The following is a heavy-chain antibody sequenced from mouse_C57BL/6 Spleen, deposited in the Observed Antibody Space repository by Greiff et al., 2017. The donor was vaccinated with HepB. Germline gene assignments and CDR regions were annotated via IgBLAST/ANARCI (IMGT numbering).Heavy chain of an antibody. V-gene: IGHV2-9*01. Sequence: VKLVESGPGLVAPSQSLSITCTVSGFSLTSYGVDWVRQTPGKGLEWLGVIWGGGSPNYNSALMSRLSISKDNSKSQVFLKMNRLHNDDTAMYYCAKRVCYYYYYAMDYWGQGTSVTVSS. CDR3: AKRVCYYYYYAMDY. CDR2: IWGGGSP. D-gene: IGHD1-1*01. CDR1: GFSLTSYG. J-gene: IGHJ4*01.